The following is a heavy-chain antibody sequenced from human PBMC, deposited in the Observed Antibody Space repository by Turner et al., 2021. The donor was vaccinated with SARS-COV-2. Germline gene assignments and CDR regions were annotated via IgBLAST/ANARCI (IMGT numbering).Heavy chain of an antibody. CDR3: ARDWGEYYFDY. Sequence: EVKLLESGGGLGQPGGSLRLPCAAPGFTFSRYAMRWVRQAPGKGLEWVSAISVSGGSTYYADSVKGRFTMSRDNSKNTLYLQMNSLRAEDTAVYYCARDWGEYYFDYWGQGTLVTVSS. CDR1: GFTFSRYA. D-gene: IGHD3-16*01. J-gene: IGHJ4*02. V-gene: IGHV3-23*01. CDR2: ISVSGGST.